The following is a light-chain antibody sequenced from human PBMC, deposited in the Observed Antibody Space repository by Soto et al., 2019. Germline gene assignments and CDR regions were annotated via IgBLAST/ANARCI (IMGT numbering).Light chain of an antibody. CDR2: AAS. CDR1: QGISNY. Sequence: DIQMTQSPSSLSASVGDRVTITCRASQGISNYLAWYQQKTGKVPTLLIYAASTLQSGVPSRFSGSGSGTDFTLTISSLEPEDVATYYCQKYNSAPRTFGQGTKVEIK. J-gene: IGKJ1*01. CDR3: QKYNSAPRT. V-gene: IGKV1-27*01.